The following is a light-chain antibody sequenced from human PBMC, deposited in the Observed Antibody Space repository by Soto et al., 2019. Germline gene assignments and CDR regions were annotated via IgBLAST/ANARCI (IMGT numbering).Light chain of an antibody. Sequence: IQMTQSPSXLSASVGDRVTITCQASQDISNYLNWYQQKPGKAPKLLIYDASNLETGVPSRFSGRGSGTDFTLAISSLQPEDVGTYYCQQSFRTLLSFGGGTKVDIK. V-gene: IGKV1-39*01. CDR3: QQSFRTLLS. CDR2: DAS. J-gene: IGKJ4*01. CDR1: QDISNY.